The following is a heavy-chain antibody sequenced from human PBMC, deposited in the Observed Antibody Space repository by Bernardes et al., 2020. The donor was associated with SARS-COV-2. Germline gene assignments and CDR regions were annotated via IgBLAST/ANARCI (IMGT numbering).Heavy chain of an antibody. CDR3: AKELAYGSSWRDYSYYFGMDV. CDR1: GFTFSSYA. Sequence: GGSLRLSCAASGFTFSSYAMSWVRQAPGKGLEWVSAISSSGGNTYYADSVKGRFTISRDNSKNTLYLQMNSLRADDTAVYYCAKELAYGSSWRDYSYYFGMDVWGQGTTVTVSS. V-gene: IGHV3-23*01. CDR2: ISSSGGNT. J-gene: IGHJ6*02. D-gene: IGHD6-13*01.